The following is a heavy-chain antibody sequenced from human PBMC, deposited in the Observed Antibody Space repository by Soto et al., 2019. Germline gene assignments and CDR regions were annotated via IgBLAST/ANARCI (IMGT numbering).Heavy chain of an antibody. J-gene: IGHJ6*02. V-gene: IGHV3-21*01. Sequence: EVQLEESGGGLVKPGGSLRLSCSASGFTFRRYDMNWVRQAPGKGLEWVSSISSSSISIHYGDSVKGRFTISRDNARNVLYRQMNSLRAEDTAVYFCARLYDVLTNGMDVWGQGTTVTVS. D-gene: IGHD3-9*01. CDR1: GFTFRRYD. CDR3: ARLYDVLTNGMDV. CDR2: ISSSSISI.